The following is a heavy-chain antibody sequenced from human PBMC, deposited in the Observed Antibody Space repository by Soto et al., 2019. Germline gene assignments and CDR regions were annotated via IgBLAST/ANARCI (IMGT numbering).Heavy chain of an antibody. CDR2: IWYDGSNK. V-gene: IGHV3-33*01. D-gene: IGHD3-10*01. CDR3: ARDLFPYGSGSPVDY. CDR1: GFTFSSYG. J-gene: IGHJ4*02. Sequence: GGSLRLSYAASGFTFSSYGMHWVRQAPGKGLEWVAVIWYDGSNKYYADSVKGRFTISRDNSKNTLYLQMNSLRAEDTAVYYCARDLFPYGSGSPVDYWGQGTLVTVSS.